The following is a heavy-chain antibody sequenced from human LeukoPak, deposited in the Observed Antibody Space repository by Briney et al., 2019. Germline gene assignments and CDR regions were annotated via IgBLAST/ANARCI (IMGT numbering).Heavy chain of an antibody. V-gene: IGHV5-51*01. CDR3: ARSALDYRHHWFDF. Sequence: GESLQISCKGSGYSFTSYWIGWVRQIPGKGREGMGSIYPGPPHTRYTPSFQGQVAIYADKSINTAYLQRNRLKASDTAIYYCARSALDYRHHWFDFWGQGTLVTVSP. J-gene: IGHJ5*01. D-gene: IGHD4-11*01. CDR2: IYPGPPHT. CDR1: GYSFTSYW.